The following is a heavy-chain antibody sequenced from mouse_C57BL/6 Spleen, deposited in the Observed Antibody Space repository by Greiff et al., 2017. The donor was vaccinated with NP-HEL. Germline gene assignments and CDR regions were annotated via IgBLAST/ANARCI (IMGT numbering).Heavy chain of an antibody. V-gene: IGHV3-6*01. CDR2: ISYDGSN. D-gene: IGHD1-1*01. J-gene: IGHJ2*01. CDR3: ARRIGFYYYGSSYGYFDY. CDR1: GYSITSGYY. Sequence: ESGPGLVKPSQSLSLTCSVTGYSITSGYYWNWIRQFPGNKLEWMGYISYDGSNNYNPSLKNRISITRDTSKNQFFLKLNSVTTEDTATYYCARRIGFYYYGSSYGYFDYWGQGTTLTVSS.